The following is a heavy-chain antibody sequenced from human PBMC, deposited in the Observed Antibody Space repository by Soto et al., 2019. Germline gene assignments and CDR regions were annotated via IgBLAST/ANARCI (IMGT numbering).Heavy chain of an antibody. V-gene: IGHV1-69*12. CDR1: GGTFSSYA. CDR3: ARGSPPDYGDYRMPFFDY. CDR2: IIPIFGTA. Sequence: QVQLVQSGAEVKKPGSSVKVSCKASGGTFSSYAISWVRQAPGQGLEWMGGIIPIFGTANYAQKFQGRVTITADESPSTAYMELSSLRSEDTAVYYCARGSPPDYGDYRMPFFDYWGQGTLVTVSS. J-gene: IGHJ4*02. D-gene: IGHD4-17*01.